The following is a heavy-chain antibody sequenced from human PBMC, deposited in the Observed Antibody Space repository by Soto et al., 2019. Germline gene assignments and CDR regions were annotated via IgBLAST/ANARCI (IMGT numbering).Heavy chain of an antibody. Sequence: EVQLVQSGAEVKKPGESLKISCTGSGYSFTNYWIGWVRQMPGKGLEWMGIIYPGDSETRYSPSFQGQVTISADKSISTAYVQWSSLKASDTAIYYCARHAVRGVLDAFDVWGQGTMVNVSS. V-gene: IGHV5-51*01. CDR3: ARHAVRGVLDAFDV. D-gene: IGHD3-10*01. CDR1: GYSFTNYW. J-gene: IGHJ3*01. CDR2: IYPGDSET.